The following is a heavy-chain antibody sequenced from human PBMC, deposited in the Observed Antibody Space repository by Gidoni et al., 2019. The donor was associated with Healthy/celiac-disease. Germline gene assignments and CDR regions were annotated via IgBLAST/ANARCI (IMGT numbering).Heavy chain of an antibody. CDR3: ARGRIAAAGTGTFFDY. J-gene: IGHJ4*02. V-gene: IGHV4-34*01. CDR2: INHSGST. Sequence: QVQLQQWGAGLLKPSETLSLTCAVYGGSFSGYYWSWIRQPPGKGLEWIGEINHSGSTNYNPSLKSRVTISVDTSKNQFSLKLSSVTAADTAVYYCARGRIAAAGTGTFFDYWGQGTLVTVSS. D-gene: IGHD6-13*01. CDR1: GGSFSGYY.